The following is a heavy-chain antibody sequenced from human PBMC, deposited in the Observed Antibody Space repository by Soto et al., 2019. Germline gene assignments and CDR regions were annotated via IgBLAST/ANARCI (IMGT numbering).Heavy chain of an antibody. CDR2: ISYDGRSST. J-gene: IGHJ4*02. D-gene: IGHD6-19*01. V-gene: IGHV3-30*04. Sequence: QVQLVESGGGVVQPGRSLRLSCAASGFTFSNYAMHWVRQAPGKGLEWTTIISYDGRSSTYYADSVKGRFTISRDNSKKTLYLQMNRLRDEDTAVYYCARDIALAGSRCIDYWGQGTLVTVSS. CDR1: GFTFSNYA. CDR3: ARDIALAGSRCIDY.